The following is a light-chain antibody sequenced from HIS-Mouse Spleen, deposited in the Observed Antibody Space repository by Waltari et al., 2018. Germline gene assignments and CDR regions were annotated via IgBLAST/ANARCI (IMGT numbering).Light chain of an antibody. CDR2: VGTGGIVV. J-gene: IGLJ3*02. V-gene: IGLV9-49*01. CDR3: GADHGSGSNFVYV. CDR1: TGYSTYK. Sequence: QPVLTQPPSASASLGASVTLTCTLSTGYSTYKVDRSQQGPGQGPRLVMRVGTGGIVVSKGDGIPDRFSVLGSGLNRYLTIKNIQEEDESDYHCGADHGSGSNFVYVFGGGTKLTVL.